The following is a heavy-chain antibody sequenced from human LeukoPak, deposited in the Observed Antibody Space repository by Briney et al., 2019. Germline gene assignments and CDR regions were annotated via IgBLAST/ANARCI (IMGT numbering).Heavy chain of an antibody. CDR3: TRLSSNYVKN. Sequence: PGGSLRLSCAASGFTFSSYEMNWVRQAPGKGLEWVSYISSSGSTIYYADSVKGRFTISRDNAKNTLFLQMNSLRAEDTAVYYCTRLSSNYVKNWGQGTLVTVSS. D-gene: IGHD4-11*01. J-gene: IGHJ4*02. CDR1: GFTFSSYE. V-gene: IGHV3-48*03. CDR2: ISSSGSTI.